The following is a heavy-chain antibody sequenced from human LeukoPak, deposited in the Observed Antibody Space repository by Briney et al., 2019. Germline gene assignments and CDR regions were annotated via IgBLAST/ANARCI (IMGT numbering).Heavy chain of an antibody. D-gene: IGHD5-12*01. CDR3: ARGHHPYDPSDY. CDR2: INPNSGGT. CDR1: GYTFTGYY. Sequence: ASVKVSCKASGYTFTGYYMHWVRQAPGQGLEWMGWINPNSGGTNYAQKFQGRVTMTRDTSISTAYMELSRLRADDTAVYYCARGHHPYDPSDYWGQGTLVTVSS. V-gene: IGHV1-2*02. J-gene: IGHJ4*02.